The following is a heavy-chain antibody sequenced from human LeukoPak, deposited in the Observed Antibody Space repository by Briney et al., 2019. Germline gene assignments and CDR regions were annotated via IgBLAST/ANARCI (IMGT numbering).Heavy chain of an antibody. V-gene: IGHV3-23*01. CDR2: ISGSGGST. Sequence: PGGSLRLSCAASGFTFSSYAMSWVRQAPGKGLEWVSAISGSGGSTYYAHSVKGRFTISRDNSKNTLYLQMNSLRAEDTAVYYCAKYYYDSSGYPYFDYWGQGTLVTVSS. CDR1: GFTFSSYA. D-gene: IGHD3-22*01. J-gene: IGHJ4*02. CDR3: AKYYYDSSGYPYFDY.